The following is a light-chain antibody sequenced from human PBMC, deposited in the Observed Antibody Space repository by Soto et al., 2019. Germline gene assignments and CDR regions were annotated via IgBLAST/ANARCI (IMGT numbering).Light chain of an antibody. V-gene: IGKV3-11*01. Sequence: EIVLTQSPATLSLSPGERATLSCRASQSVSSYLAWYQQKPGQAPRLLIYDASNRATGIPARFSGSGSGTDFPLTISSLEPEDFAVYSCQQRSNWPLFTFGPGTKVDIK. CDR2: DAS. CDR3: QQRSNWPLFT. CDR1: QSVSSY. J-gene: IGKJ3*01.